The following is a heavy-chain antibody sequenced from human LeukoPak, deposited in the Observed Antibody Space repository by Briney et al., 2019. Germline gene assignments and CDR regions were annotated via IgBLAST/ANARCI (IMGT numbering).Heavy chain of an antibody. CDR2: ISAYNGDT. V-gene: IGHV1-18*01. CDR3: ARDPTNTSGYYAYFDH. D-gene: IGHD3-22*01. J-gene: IGHJ4*02. Sequence: ASVKVSCKASGYAFRNYGITWVRQAPGQGLEWMGWISAYNGDTHFAQNLQGRVTMTTDTSTSTAYMELRSLRSDDTAVYYCARDPTNTSGYYAYFDHWGQGTLVTVSS. CDR1: GYAFRNYG.